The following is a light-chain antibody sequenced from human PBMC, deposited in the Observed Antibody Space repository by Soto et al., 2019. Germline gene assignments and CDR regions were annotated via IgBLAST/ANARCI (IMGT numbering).Light chain of an antibody. Sequence: QSALTQPASVSGSPGQSITISCTGTSSDVGFYNYVSWYQQHPGKAPKLMIYEVSNRPSGVSYRFSGSKSGNTASLTISGLQAEDEADYYCSSYTTSSTVIFGGGTQLTVL. CDR3: SSYTTSSTVI. J-gene: IGLJ2*01. V-gene: IGLV2-14*03. CDR1: SSDVGFYNY. CDR2: EVS.